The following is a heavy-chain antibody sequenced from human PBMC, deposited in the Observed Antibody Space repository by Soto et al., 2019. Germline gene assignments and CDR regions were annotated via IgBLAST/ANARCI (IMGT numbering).Heavy chain of an antibody. Sequence: VQLVESGGGLVQPGGSLRLSCAASGFTVSSKYMTWVRQAPGKGLEWVSLIQSGGTTYYADSVKGRFTISRDTSENTLHLQMDSLRVEDTAVYYCARDDVLCDGGRCYGIPLDVWDKGTTVNVSS. CDR1: GFTVSSKY. CDR2: IQSGGTT. J-gene: IGHJ6*04. CDR3: ARDDVLCDGGRCYGIPLDV. D-gene: IGHD2-15*01. V-gene: IGHV3-66*01.